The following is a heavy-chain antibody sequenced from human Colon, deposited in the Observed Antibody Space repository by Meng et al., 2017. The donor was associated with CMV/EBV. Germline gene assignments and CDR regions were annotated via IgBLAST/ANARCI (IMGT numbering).Heavy chain of an antibody. CDR2: IRPSGGAT. D-gene: IGHD2/OR15-2a*01. V-gene: IGHV1-46*01. Sequence: ASVQVSCKASGYTLTTYHIHWLRQAPGQGVEWMGFIRPSGGATASAQKFQGRLTMTRDTATSTVYMELKGLRSDDTAVYFCARNENSGSFYNHWGQGTLVTVSS. CDR1: GYTLTTYH. J-gene: IGHJ5*02. CDR3: ARNENSGSFYNH.